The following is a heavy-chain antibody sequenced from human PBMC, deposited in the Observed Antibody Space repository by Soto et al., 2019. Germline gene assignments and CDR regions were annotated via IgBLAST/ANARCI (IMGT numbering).Heavy chain of an antibody. J-gene: IGHJ6*02. CDR2: ISYDGSNK. Sequence: LRLSCAASGFTFSSYGMHWVRQAPGKGLEWVAVISYDGSNKYYADSVKGRFTISRDNSKNTLYLQMNSLRAEDTAVYYCAKDRIAARPTGIYYYYGMDVWGQGTTVTSP. V-gene: IGHV3-30*18. D-gene: IGHD6-6*01. CDR3: AKDRIAARPTGIYYYYGMDV. CDR1: GFTFSSYG.